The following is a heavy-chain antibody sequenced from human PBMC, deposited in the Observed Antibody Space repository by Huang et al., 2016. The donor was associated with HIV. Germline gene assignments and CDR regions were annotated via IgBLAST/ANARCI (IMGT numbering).Heavy chain of an antibody. D-gene: IGHD6-13*01. CDR2: IYGDNEE. CDR3: VHRLRYGKWYVDY. V-gene: IGHV2-5*02. CDR1: GFSLTSSGVA. J-gene: IGHJ4*02. Sequence: QITLKESGPTLVKPTQTLTLTCTFSGFSLTSSGVAVGWIRQPPGKALAWLALIYGDNEERFSPTLKTTLTITKYTPKNEVLLTMTNVDPVDTATYYCVHRLRYGKWYVDYWGQGVLVTVSS.